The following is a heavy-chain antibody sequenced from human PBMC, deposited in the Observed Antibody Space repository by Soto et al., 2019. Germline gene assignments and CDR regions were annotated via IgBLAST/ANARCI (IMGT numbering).Heavy chain of an antibody. CDR2: IYSGGST. CDR3: ATDYGDYGPAFDY. V-gene: IGHV3-66*01. J-gene: IGHJ4*02. Sequence: EVQLVESGGGLVQPGGSLRLSCAASGFTVSSNYMSWVRQAPGKGLEWVSVIYSGGSTYYADSVKGRFTISRDNSKNTLYLQMDSLRAEDPAVYYCATDYGDYGPAFDYWGQGTLVTVAS. D-gene: IGHD4-17*01. CDR1: GFTVSSNY.